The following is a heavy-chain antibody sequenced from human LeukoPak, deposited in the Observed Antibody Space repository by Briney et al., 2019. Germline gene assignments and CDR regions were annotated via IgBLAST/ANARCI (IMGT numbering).Heavy chain of an antibody. CDR3: AKEGGYSSTWY. D-gene: IGHD6-13*01. CDR2: ISSSGGNT. J-gene: IGHJ4*02. Sequence: GGSLRLSCAASGFTFSVSVMNWVRQAPGKGLEWVSGISSSGGNTYYADSVKGRFTISRDNHKDTLHLQMNSLRAEDTAIYYCAKEGGYSSTWYWGQGTLVTVSS. V-gene: IGHV3-23*01. CDR1: GFTFSVSV.